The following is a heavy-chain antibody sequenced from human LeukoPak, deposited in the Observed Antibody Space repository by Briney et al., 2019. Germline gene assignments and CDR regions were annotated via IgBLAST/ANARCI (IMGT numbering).Heavy chain of an antibody. CDR1: GFPFSSYS. CDR3: ARWTVAGPRWFDP. Sequence: GGSLRLSCAASGFPFSSYSMTWVRQAPGKGLEWVANIKPDGTTKFYVDSVKGRFTISRDNALNSLYLQMNSLRAEDTAVYYCARWTVAGPRWFDPWGQGTLVTVSP. V-gene: IGHV3-7*03. CDR2: IKPDGTTK. D-gene: IGHD6-19*01. J-gene: IGHJ5*02.